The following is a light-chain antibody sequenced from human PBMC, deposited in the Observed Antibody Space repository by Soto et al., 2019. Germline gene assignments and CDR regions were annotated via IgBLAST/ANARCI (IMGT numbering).Light chain of an antibody. CDR3: HQYSSSPRT. Sequence: EIVLTQSPATLSLSPGETATLSCGASQSFSSSNLAWYQQKPGLAPRLLIYDASSRATGIPDRFSGSGSGTDVTLTISRLEPEDCAVYFCHQYSSSPRTFGQGTKVEIK. V-gene: IGKV3D-20*01. J-gene: IGKJ1*01. CDR1: QSFSSSN. CDR2: DAS.